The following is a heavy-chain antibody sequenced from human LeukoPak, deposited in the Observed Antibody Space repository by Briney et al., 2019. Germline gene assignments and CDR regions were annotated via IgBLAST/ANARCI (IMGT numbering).Heavy chain of an antibody. J-gene: IGHJ4*02. D-gene: IGHD6-13*01. CDR3: AREVRAEAAAPPTAFDY. Sequence: SETLSLTCTVSGGSISSGGYYWSWIRQHPGKGLEWIGYIYYSGSTNYNPSLKSRVTISVDTSKNQFSLKLSSVTAADTAVYYCAREVRAEAAAPPTAFDYWGQGTLVTVSS. CDR2: IYYSGST. V-gene: IGHV4-61*08. CDR1: GGSISSGGYY.